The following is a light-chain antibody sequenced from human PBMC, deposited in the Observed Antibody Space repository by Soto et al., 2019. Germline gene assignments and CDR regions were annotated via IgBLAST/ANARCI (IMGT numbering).Light chain of an antibody. CDR2: DDY. CDR3: CSYAGSSTYVL. V-gene: IGLV2-23*01. CDR1: SSDVGNYNL. Sequence: QPVLTQPASVSGSPGQSLTISCTGTSSDVGNYNLVSWYQQHPGKAPNLVIYDDYKRPSGVSNRVSGSKSGNTASLTISGLQAEDEADYHCCSYAGSSTYVLFGGGTKLTVL. J-gene: IGLJ2*01.